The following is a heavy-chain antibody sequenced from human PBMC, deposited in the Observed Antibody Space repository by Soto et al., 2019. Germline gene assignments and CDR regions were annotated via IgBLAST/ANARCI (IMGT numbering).Heavy chain of an antibody. V-gene: IGHV3-30*18. CDR1: GFTFSSYG. Sequence: PGGSLRLSCAASGFTFSSYGMHWVRQAPGKGLEWVAVISYDGSNKYYADSVKGRFTISRDNSKNTLDLQMNSLRAEDTAVYYCAKDNTHCSGGSCYGCDSWGQGSLVTV. CDR3: AKDNTHCSGGSCYGCDS. J-gene: IGHJ4*02. CDR2: ISYDGSNK. D-gene: IGHD2-15*01.